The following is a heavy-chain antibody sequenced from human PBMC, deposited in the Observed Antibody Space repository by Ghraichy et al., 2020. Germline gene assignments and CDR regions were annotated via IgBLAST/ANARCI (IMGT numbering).Heavy chain of an antibody. D-gene: IGHD6-13*01. J-gene: IGHJ3*02. CDR3: ARGGITSSSWYEDAFDI. CDR1: GGSFSGYY. Sequence: SETLSLTCAVYGGSFSGYYWSWIRQPPGKGLEWIGEINHSGSTNYNPSLKSRVTISVDTSKNQFSLKLSPVTAADTAVYYCARGGITSSSWYEDAFDIWGQGTMVTVSS. V-gene: IGHV4-34*01. CDR2: INHSGST.